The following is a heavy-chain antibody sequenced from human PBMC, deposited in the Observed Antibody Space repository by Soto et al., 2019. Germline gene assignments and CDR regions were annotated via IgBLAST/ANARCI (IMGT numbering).Heavy chain of an antibody. CDR3: ARDKYYDSTGTFDF. D-gene: IGHD3-22*01. Sequence: SETLSLTCTVSGGSISSYFWTWIRQPPGKGLEWIGYIYHRGNTNYNPSLKSRVTFSVDTSKNQFSLKLSSVTAADTAVYYCARDKYYDSTGTFDFWGQGTLVTVSS. CDR1: GGSISSYF. CDR2: IYHRGNT. V-gene: IGHV4-59*01. J-gene: IGHJ4*02.